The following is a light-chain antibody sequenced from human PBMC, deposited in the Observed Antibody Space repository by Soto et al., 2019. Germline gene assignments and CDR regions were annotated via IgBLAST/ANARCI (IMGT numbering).Light chain of an antibody. J-gene: IGLJ1*01. CDR3: SSYTTTDPYV. CDR1: SSDFGAYDF. V-gene: IGLV2-14*01. Sequence: QSALTQPASVSGSPGQSITISCTGTSSDFGAYDFVSWYQQHPGKAPKYLIYEVSNRPSGVSDRFSGSKSGTTASLTISGLQAEDEADYYCSSYTTTDPYVFGTGTKLTVL. CDR2: EVS.